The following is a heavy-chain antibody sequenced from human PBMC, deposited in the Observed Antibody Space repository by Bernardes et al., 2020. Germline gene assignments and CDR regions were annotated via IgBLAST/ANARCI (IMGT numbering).Heavy chain of an antibody. Sequence: ASVKVSCKASGYTFTGYYMHWVRQAPGQGLEWMGRINPNSGGTNYAQKFQGRVTMTRDTSISTAYMELSRLRSDDTAVYYCARGFIVVVPAAMRPQDDAFDIWGQGTMVTVSS. J-gene: IGHJ3*02. D-gene: IGHD2-2*01. CDR1: GYTFTGYY. CDR3: ARGFIVVVPAAMRPQDDAFDI. CDR2: INPNSGGT. V-gene: IGHV1-2*06.